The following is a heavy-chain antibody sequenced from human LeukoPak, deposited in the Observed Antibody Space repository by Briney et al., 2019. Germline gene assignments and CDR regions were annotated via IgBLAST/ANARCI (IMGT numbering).Heavy chain of an antibody. V-gene: IGHV5-51*01. Sequence: PGESLKFCCTGSGYSFTSYWIGGVRPMPRKGLEWMGIIYPGDSDTISSASFQGQATISADTSITTTYLHWSRLRASDAAMYYCARRTKALGGWYIAYWGQGTLVTVSS. CDR3: ARRTKALGGWYIAY. CDR2: IYPGDSDT. D-gene: IGHD6-19*01. CDR1: GYSFTSYW. J-gene: IGHJ4*02.